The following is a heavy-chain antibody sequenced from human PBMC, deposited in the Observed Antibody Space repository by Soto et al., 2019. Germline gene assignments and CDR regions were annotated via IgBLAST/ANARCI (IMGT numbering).Heavy chain of an antibody. CDR2: IYYSGNT. J-gene: IGHJ4*02. D-gene: IGHD7-27*01. CDR3: ARSLGPLSYFDY. V-gene: IGHV4-59*08. Sequence: QVQLKESGPGLVKPSETLSLTCTVSGGSISSNYWSWIRQPPGKGLEWIGYIYYSGNTKYNPSLTSRVTISVDTSKNQFSLKLSSVTAADTAVFYCARSLGPLSYFDYWGQGTLVTVSS. CDR1: GGSISSNY.